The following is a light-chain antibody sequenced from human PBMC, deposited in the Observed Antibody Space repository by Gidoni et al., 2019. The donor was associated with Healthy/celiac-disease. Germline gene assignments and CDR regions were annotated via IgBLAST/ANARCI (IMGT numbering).Light chain of an antibody. CDR3: QHYNKYSYT. Sequence: DRQMTQHPSTLSASVGDRVTITCRASESISIWLAWYQQKPGKVPKLLIYNASSLESGVPSRFSGSGSGTEFTLTISSLQPDDFATYYCQHYNKYSYTFGQGTKLEI. CDR2: NAS. CDR1: ESISIW. V-gene: IGKV1-5*03. J-gene: IGKJ2*01.